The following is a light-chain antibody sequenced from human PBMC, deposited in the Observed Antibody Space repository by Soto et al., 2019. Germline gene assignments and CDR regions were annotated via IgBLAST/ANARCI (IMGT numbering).Light chain of an antibody. CDR2: TNT. Sequence: QSVLTQPPSVSGAPGQRVSISCMGNRSNIGAGYDVHWYQQLPGTAPKLLIYTNTNRPSGVPDRFSGSKYGTSASLAISGLQAEDEADYYCQSYDSSRSGRVFCGGTKLTVL. J-gene: IGLJ2*01. CDR1: RSNIGAGYD. V-gene: IGLV1-40*01. CDR3: QSYDSSRSGRV.